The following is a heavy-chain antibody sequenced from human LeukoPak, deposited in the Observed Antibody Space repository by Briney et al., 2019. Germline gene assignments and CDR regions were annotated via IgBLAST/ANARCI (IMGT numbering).Heavy chain of an antibody. CDR3: AKGDYYDTTGYYYLNNYYYGMDV. CDR1: GFTFSTYA. Sequence: GGSLRLSCAASGFTFSTYAMCWVRQAPGKGLEWVSAISGSGGSTYSADSVTGRFTISRDNSMNTLYLQMNGLRAEDTAVYYCAKGDYYDTTGYYYLNNYYYGMDVWGQGTTVTVSS. CDR2: ISGSGGST. D-gene: IGHD3-22*01. J-gene: IGHJ6*02. V-gene: IGHV3-23*01.